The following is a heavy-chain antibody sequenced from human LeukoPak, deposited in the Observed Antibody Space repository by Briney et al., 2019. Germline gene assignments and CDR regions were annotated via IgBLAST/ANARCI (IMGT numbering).Heavy chain of an antibody. J-gene: IGHJ4*02. Sequence: SETLSLTCTVSGYSISSDYYWGWIRQPPGKGLEWIGYIYYSGSTNYNPSLKSRVTISVDTSKNQFSLKLSSVTAADTAVYYCARSQYYDILTGPWVYDYWGQGTLVTVSA. V-gene: IGHV4-61*01. CDR1: GYSISSDYY. CDR3: ARSQYYDILTGPWVYDY. CDR2: IYYSGST. D-gene: IGHD3-9*01.